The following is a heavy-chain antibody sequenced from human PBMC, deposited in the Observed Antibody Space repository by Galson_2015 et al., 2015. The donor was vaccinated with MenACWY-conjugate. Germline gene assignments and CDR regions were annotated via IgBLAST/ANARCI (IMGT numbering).Heavy chain of an antibody. V-gene: IGHV3-23*01. J-gene: IGHJ4*02. Sequence: SLRLSCAASGFTFSSYAMSWVRQAPGKGLEWVSAISGSGGSTYYADSVKGRFTISRDNSKNTLYLQMNSLRAEDTAVYYCASQDTAMVGFVDYWGQGTLVTVSS. CDR3: ASQDTAMVGFVDY. D-gene: IGHD5-18*01. CDR2: ISGSGGST. CDR1: GFTFSSYA.